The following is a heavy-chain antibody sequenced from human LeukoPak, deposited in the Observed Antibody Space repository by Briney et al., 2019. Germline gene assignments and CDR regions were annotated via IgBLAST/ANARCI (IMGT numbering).Heavy chain of an antibody. V-gene: IGHV4-4*07. CDR1: GGSITGHY. D-gene: IGHD3-10*01. J-gene: IGHJ4*02. CDR2: IYTNEYT. Sequence: SETLSLTCTVSGGSITGHYWSWIRQPAGKGLEWIGRIYTNEYTNYNPSLKNRVTMSVDTSKNRFSLRLSSVTAADTAVYYCARPPYGDYFDHWGQGILVTVSS. CDR3: ARPPYGDYFDH.